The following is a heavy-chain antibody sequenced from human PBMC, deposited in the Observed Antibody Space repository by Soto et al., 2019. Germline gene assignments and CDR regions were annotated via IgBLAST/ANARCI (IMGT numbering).Heavy chain of an antibody. V-gene: IGHV3-23*01. J-gene: IGHJ6*02. D-gene: IGHD2-8*01. Sequence: PGGSLRLSCAASGFTFNIYAFRWVRQAPGKGLECVSSISGSGDIAYYADSVKGRFTISRDNSKNTLSLQMNSLRAEDTAVYYCAKLRSSEGQTKYSGMDVWGQGTTVTVSS. CDR1: GFTFNIYA. CDR2: ISGSGDIA. CDR3: AKLRSSEGQTKYSGMDV.